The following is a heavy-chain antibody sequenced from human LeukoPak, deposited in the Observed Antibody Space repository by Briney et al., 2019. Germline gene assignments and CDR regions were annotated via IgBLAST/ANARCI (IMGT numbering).Heavy chain of an antibody. J-gene: IGHJ4*02. CDR3: MTNGTVTVAGTKFNYFDY. CDR1: GGSIRMSTYY. Sequence: SETLSLTCTVSGGSIRMSTYYWGWIRQPPGKGLEWIGSIYPSGSTHYNPSLRSRVTMSVDTSKNQFTLKVTAVTAADTAVYYCMTNGTVTVAGTKFNYFDYWGQGALVTVSS. D-gene: IGHD6-19*01. CDR2: IYPSGST. V-gene: IGHV4-39*01.